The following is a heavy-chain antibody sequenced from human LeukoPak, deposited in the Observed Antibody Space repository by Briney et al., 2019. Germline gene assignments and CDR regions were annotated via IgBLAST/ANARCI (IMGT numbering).Heavy chain of an antibody. D-gene: IGHD6-13*01. V-gene: IGHV1-8*01. J-gene: IGHJ3*02. CDR2: MNPHSGKT. Sequence: GASVKVSCKASGYTFTSYDINWVRQPAGQGLEWMGWMNPHSGKTGYVQKFQGRVTMTRNTSISTAYMELSSLTSEDTAVYYCARDGYSSSWEASVAFDIWGQGTMVTVSS. CDR1: GYTFTSYD. CDR3: ARDGYSSSWEASVAFDI.